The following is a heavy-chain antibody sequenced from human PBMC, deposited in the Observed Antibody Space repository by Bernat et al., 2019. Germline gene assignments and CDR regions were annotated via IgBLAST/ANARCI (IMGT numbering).Heavy chain of an antibody. CDR3: ASISWGLERPYGDYEPDAFDI. CDR1: GFTFSSYE. D-gene: IGHD4-17*01. Sequence: EVQLVESGGGLVQPGGSLRLSCAASGFTFSSYEMNWVRQAPGKGLEWVSYISSSGSTIYYADSVKGRFTISRDNAKNSLYLQMNSLRAEDTAVYYCASISWGLERPYGDYEPDAFDIWGQGTMVTVSS. V-gene: IGHV3-48*03. J-gene: IGHJ3*02. CDR2: ISSSGSTI.